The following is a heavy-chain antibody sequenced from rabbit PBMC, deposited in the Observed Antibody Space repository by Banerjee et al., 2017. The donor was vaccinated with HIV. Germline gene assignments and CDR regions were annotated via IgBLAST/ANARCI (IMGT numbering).Heavy chain of an antibody. D-gene: IGHD7-1*01. CDR1: GIDFSSSYY. J-gene: IGHJ3*01. CDR2: IYAGSGGSA. V-gene: IGHV1S40*01. CDR3: ARDVYTYGYPGYPYVPSRLDL. Sequence: QSLEESGGDLVKPGASLTLTCTDFGIDFSSSYYMYWVRQAPGKGLEWIGCIYAGSGGSAYYASWAKGRFTISKTSSTTVTLQMTSLTAADTATYFCARDVYTYGYPGYPYVPSRLDLWGQGTLVTVS.